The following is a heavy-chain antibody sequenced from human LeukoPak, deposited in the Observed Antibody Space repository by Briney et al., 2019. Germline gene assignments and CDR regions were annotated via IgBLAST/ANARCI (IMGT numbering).Heavy chain of an antibody. V-gene: IGHV3-21*04. J-gene: IGHJ4*02. CDR1: GFTFSSYS. CDR3: AKDLGSGWYFRYFDY. CDR2: ISSSSSYI. Sequence: PGGSLRLSCAASGFTFSSYSMNWVRQAPGKGLEWVSSISSSSSYIYYADSVKGRFTISRDNAKNSLYLQMNSLRAEDTAVYYCAKDLGSGWYFRYFDYWGQGTLVTVSS. D-gene: IGHD6-19*01.